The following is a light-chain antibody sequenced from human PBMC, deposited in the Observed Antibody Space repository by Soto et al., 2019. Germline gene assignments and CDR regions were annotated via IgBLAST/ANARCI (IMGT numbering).Light chain of an antibody. CDR3: SSYTSSSTFYV. J-gene: IGLJ1*01. Sequence: QSVLTQHASVSGSPGQSITISCTGTSSDVGGYNYVSWYQQHPGKAPKPMIYEVSNRPSGVSNRFSGSKSGNTASLTISGLQAEDEADYYCSSYTSSSTFYVFGTGTKVTVL. CDR2: EVS. CDR1: SSDVGGYNY. V-gene: IGLV2-14*01.